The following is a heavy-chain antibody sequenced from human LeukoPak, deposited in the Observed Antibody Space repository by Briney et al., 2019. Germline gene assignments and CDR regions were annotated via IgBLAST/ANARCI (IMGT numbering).Heavy chain of an antibody. D-gene: IGHD3-10*01. J-gene: IGHJ4*02. CDR2: INWNGGST. CDR3: ARAYSMVRGVITYYFDY. V-gene: IGHV3-20*04. CDR1: GFTLNDYG. Sequence: GGSLRLSCAASGFTLNDYGMSWVRQAPGKGLEWVAGINWNGGSTDYADSLKGRFTISRDNAKNSLYLQMNSLRAEDTALYYCARAYSMVRGVITYYFDYWGQGTLVTVSS.